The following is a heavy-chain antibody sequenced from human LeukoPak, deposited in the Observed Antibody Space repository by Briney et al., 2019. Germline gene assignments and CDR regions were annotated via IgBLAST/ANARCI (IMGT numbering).Heavy chain of an antibody. J-gene: IGHJ6*03. D-gene: IGHD4-11*01. CDR1: GFTFSSYA. CDR2: ISTDGGSP. Sequence: GGSLRLSCAASGFTFSSYAMHWVRQAPGKGLEYVSAISTDGGSPYYANSVKGRFTISRDNSKNTLYLQMNSLRAEDTAVYYCARDGFDYTFTSGYYYYYMDVWGKGTTVTVSS. V-gene: IGHV3-64*01. CDR3: ARDGFDYTFTSGYYYYYMDV.